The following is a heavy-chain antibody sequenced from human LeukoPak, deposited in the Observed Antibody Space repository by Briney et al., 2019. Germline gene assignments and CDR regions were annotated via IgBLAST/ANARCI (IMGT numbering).Heavy chain of an antibody. CDR1: GFTFSTYG. V-gene: IGHV3-30*18. CDR2: ISYDGNDK. J-gene: IGHJ4*02. Sequence: GGSLRLSCAASGFTFSTYGMHWVRQAPGKGLEWVAIISYDGNDKDYADSVRGRYTISRDNSKNTLYLQMNSLRGEDTAVYYCAKSTAPAGYYLDYWGQGILVTVSS. CDR3: AKSTAPAGYYLDY. D-gene: IGHD2-2*01.